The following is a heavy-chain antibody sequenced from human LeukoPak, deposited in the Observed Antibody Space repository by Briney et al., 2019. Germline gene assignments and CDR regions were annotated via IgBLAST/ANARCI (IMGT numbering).Heavy chain of an antibody. V-gene: IGHV3-23*01. Sequence: GGSLRLSCAASGFTFSSYAMSWVRRAAGKGLEWVSHISGSGGSTYYADSVKGRFTISRDNSKNTLYLQMNSLRAEDTAVYHCAKDLSYGMDVWGQGTTVTVSS. CDR3: AKDLSYGMDV. CDR1: GFTFSSYA. J-gene: IGHJ6*02. CDR2: ISGSGGST.